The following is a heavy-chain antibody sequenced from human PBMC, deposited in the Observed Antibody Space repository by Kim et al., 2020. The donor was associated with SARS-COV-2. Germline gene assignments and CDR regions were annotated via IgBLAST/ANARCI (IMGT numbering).Heavy chain of an antibody. V-gene: IGHV3-23*01. Sequence: KGRFTISRDNSKNTLYLQMNSLRAEDTAVYYCAKHEDSGSSPPWNWYFDLWGRGTLVTVSS. D-gene: IGHD1-26*01. CDR3: AKHEDSGSSPPWNWYFDL. J-gene: IGHJ2*01.